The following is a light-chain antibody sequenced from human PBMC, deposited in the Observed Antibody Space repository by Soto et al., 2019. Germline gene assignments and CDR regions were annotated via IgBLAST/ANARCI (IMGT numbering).Light chain of an antibody. CDR3: QQTSSTPYS. V-gene: IGKV1-39*01. J-gene: IGKJ2*03. CDR2: GAS. Sequence: DIQMTQSPSTLSGSVGDRVTITCRASQNIYSYLNWYQQQPGKAPKLLIYGASRLQSGVTSRFSGSGSGADFTLTISSLQPEDFATYSCQQTSSTPYSLGQGTKVDIK. CDR1: QNIYSY.